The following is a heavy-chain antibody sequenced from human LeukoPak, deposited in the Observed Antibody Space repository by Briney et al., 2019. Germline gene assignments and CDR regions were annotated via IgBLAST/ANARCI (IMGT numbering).Heavy chain of an antibody. J-gene: IGHJ1*01. CDR2: IYHSGST. CDR3: ARDVPFRH. Sequence: SQTLSLTCTVSGGSISSGGYYWSWIRQPPGKGLEWIGYIYHSGSTYYNPSLKSRVTISVDRSKNQFSLKLSSVTAADTAVYYCARDVPFRHWGQGTLVTVSS. V-gene: IGHV4-30-2*01. D-gene: IGHD2-2*01. CDR1: GGSISSGGYY.